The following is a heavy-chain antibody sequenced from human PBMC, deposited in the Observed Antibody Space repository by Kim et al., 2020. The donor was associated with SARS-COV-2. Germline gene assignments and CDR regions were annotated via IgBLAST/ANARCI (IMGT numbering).Heavy chain of an antibody. CDR3: ASLIAAAGTFY. V-gene: IGHV4-39*07. J-gene: IGHJ4*02. CDR1: GGSISSSSYY. D-gene: IGHD6-13*01. Sequence: SETLSLTCTVSGGSISSSSYYWGWIRQPPGKGLEWIGSIYYSGSTYYNPSLKSRVTISVDTSKNQFSLKLSSVTAADTAVYYCASLIAAAGTFYWGQGTLVTVSS. CDR2: IYYSGST.